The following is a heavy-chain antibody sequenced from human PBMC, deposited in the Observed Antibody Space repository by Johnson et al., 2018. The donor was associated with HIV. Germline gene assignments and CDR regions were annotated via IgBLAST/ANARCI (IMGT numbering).Heavy chain of an antibody. Sequence: VQLVESGGGVVQPGRSLRLSCAASGFTFSSYDMHWVRQATGKGLEWVSAIGTAGDTYYPGSVKGRFTISRDNSKNTLYLQMNSLRAEDTAVHYCAKAGGPYYDFWSGLHAFDIWGQGTMVTVSS. J-gene: IGHJ3*02. V-gene: IGHV3-13*01. CDR3: AKAGGPYYDFWSGLHAFDI. CDR1: GFTFSSYD. CDR2: IGTAGDT. D-gene: IGHD3-3*01.